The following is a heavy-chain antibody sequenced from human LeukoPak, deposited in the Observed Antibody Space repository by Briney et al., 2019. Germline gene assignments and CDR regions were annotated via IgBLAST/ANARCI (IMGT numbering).Heavy chain of an antibody. CDR2: IRAYNGNT. D-gene: IGHD4-17*01. CDR3: ARDVRTAVTTGY. Sequence: GASVKVSCKASGYTFTSYGISWVRQAPGQGLEWMGWIRAYNGNTKYAQKLQGRVTMTTDTSTSTAYMELRSLRSDDTAVYYCARDVRTAVTTGYWGQGTLVTVSS. J-gene: IGHJ4*02. CDR1: GYTFTSYG. V-gene: IGHV1-18*01.